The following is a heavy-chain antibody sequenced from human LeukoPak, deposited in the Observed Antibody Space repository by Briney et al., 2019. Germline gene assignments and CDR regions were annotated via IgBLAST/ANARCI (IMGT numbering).Heavy chain of an antibody. V-gene: IGHV1-2*02. CDR2: INPNSGGT. J-gene: IGHJ6*03. CDR1: GYTFTGYY. D-gene: IGHD2-2*01. Sequence: ASVKVSCKASGYTFTGYYMHWVRQAPGQGLEWMGWINPNSGGTNYAQKFQGRVTMTRDTSISTAYMELSRLRSDDTAVYYCARGVPAASVAYYYYYYMDVWGKGTTVTVSS. CDR3: ARGVPAASVAYYYYYYMDV.